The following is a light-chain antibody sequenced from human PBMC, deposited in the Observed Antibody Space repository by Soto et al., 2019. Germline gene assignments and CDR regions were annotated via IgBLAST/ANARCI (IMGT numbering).Light chain of an antibody. CDR1: QSISSY. V-gene: IGKV1-39*01. CDR3: QQSYSTIIT. CDR2: AAS. Sequence: DIQMTQSPSSLSASVGDRVTITCRESQSISSYLNWYQQKQGKAPKFXIYAASSLQSGVPSRFSGSGSGTDFTLTISSLQPEDFATYYCQQSYSTIITFGQGTRLEIK. J-gene: IGKJ5*01.